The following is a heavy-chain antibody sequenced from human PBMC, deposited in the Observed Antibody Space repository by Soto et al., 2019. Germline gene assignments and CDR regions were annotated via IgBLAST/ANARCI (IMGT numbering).Heavy chain of an antibody. CDR2: ISGTGDST. CDR3: AKDRDSSGYYYRNY. CDR1: GFTFSSYA. V-gene: IGHV3-23*01. D-gene: IGHD3-22*01. J-gene: IGHJ4*02. Sequence: AGSLSLSCASSGFTFSSYAVSWVRQAQGKGLEWVSAISGTGDSTYYADSVKGRFTISRDNSKNTLYLQINSLRAEDTAVYYCAKDRDSSGYYYRNYWGQGTLVTVSS.